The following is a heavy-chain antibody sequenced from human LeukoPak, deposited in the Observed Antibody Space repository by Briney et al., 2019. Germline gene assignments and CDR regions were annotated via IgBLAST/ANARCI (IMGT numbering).Heavy chain of an antibody. CDR3: ARVAGPVKLCFDY. J-gene: IGHJ4*02. CDR1: GFLFGNHW. CDR2: IKEDGREQ. D-gene: IGHD3-16*01. V-gene: IGHV3-7*03. Sequence: QPGGSLRLSCAASGFLFGNHWMAWVRQAPGKGLEWVASIKEDGREQYYLDSVKGRFTISRDNGKNSVYLQMTSLRAGDTAVYYCARVAGPVKLCFDYWGQGTLATVSS.